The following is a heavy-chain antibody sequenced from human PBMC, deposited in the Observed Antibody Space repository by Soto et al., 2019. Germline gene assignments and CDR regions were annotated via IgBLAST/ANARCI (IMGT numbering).Heavy chain of an antibody. CDR2: IHQGGSET. J-gene: IGHJ3*02. CDR1: GFPFSSHW. D-gene: IGHD5-18*01. V-gene: IGHV3-7*01. CDR3: AQAMAYAFHI. Sequence: EVRLVESGGGLVQPGGSLRLSCAASGFPFSSHWMSWVRQAPGKGLEWLGNIHQGGSETHFADSVRGRFTTSRDNAKNSLFLQLNSLRAEDTAVYYCAQAMAYAFHIWGQGTVVTVSS.